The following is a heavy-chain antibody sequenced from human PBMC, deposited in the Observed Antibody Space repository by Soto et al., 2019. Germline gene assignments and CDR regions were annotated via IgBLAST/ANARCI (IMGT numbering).Heavy chain of an antibody. J-gene: IGHJ4*02. Sequence: SETLSLTCALYGGSFYGYYWCWIRQSPGKGLEWIGEIDHSGSTKYNPTLKSRFSLSVDTSTKQFSLKMSSMTAADRGVYYCARGVDSWSGYLFWGQGTPVTVSS. CDR2: IDHSGST. V-gene: IGHV4-34*01. D-gene: IGHD3-3*01. CDR3: ARGVDSWSGYLF. CDR1: GGSFYGYY.